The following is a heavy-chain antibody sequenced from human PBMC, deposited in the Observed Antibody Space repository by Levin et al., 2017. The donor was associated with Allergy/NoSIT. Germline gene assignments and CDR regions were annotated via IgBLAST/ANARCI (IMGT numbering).Heavy chain of an antibody. V-gene: IGHV1-18*01. CDR2: ISAYNGNT. Sequence: ASVKVSCKASGYTFTYYGISWVRQAPGQGLEWMGWISAYNGNTNYAQKLQDRVTMTTDASTRTAYMELRSLRSDGTAVYYCARTLRDPPYFFDYWGQGTLVTASS. CDR1: GYTFTYYG. J-gene: IGHJ4*02. CDR3: ARTLRDPPYFFDY. D-gene: IGHD3-10*01.